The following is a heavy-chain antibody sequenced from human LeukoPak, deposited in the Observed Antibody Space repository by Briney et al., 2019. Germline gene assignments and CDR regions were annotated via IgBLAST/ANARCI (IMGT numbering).Heavy chain of an antibody. Sequence: GGALRPSSATSGFTFSGYIKNWVRPAPGKGLEGVGYNSTSSIKIHYGDSVKGRFTIYRNSAEKSLYVQMNNPRAEDTAVYYCAIDSIQLWPNAIDFWGQGTLVTVSS. CDR2: NSTSSIKI. CDR1: GFTFSGYI. J-gene: IGHJ4*02. V-gene: IGHV3-48*01. D-gene: IGHD1-1*01. CDR3: AIDSIQLWPNAIDF.